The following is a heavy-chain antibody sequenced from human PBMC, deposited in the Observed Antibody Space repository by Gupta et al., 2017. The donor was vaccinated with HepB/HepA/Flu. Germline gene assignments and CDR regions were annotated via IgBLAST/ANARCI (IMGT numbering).Heavy chain of an antibody. CDR1: GFTFRSYA. CDR2: ISYDGSAK. CDR3: ARRDSGLDS. V-gene: IGHV3-30-3*01. Sequence: QVQLVESGGGVVQPGRSLRLSCAASGFTFRSYALHWVRQAPGKGLEWVAFISYDGSAKYYAESVKGRFTISRDNSKNTLYLQMDSLRAEDAAVYYCARRDSGLDSWGQGTLVTVSS. D-gene: IGHD2-21*01. J-gene: IGHJ5*01.